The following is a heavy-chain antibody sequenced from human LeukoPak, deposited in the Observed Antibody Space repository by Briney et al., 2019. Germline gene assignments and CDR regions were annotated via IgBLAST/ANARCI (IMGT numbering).Heavy chain of an antibody. Sequence: PGESLKISCKGSGYTFTRFWIGWVRQMPGKGLEWMGVIYPDDSDTRYSPSFQGQVTISADKSITTTYLQWSSLKASDTAIYYCARNYDLTEPDAFDIWGQGTMVTVSS. CDR3: ARNYDLTEPDAFDI. J-gene: IGHJ3*02. V-gene: IGHV5-51*01. CDR1: GYTFTRFW. D-gene: IGHD3-22*01. CDR2: IYPDDSDT.